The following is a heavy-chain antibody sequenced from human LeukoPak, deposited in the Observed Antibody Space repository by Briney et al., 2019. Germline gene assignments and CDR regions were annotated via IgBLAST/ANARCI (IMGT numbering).Heavy chain of an antibody. D-gene: IGHD6-13*01. J-gene: IGHJ4*02. CDR3: ARMSSWYYFDY. CDR1: GFSFGDYA. Sequence: GGSLRLSCTASGFSFGDYAMSWIRQAPGKGQEWVSYISSSGSTIYYADSVKGRFTISRDNAKNSLYLQMNSLRAEDTAVYYCARMSSWYYFDYWGQGTLVTVSS. CDR2: ISSSGSTI. V-gene: IGHV3-11*04.